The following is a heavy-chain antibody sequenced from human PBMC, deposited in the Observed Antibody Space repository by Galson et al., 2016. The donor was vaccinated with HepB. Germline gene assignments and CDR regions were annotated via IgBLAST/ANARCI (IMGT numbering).Heavy chain of an antibody. Sequence: PALVKPTQTLTLTCTFSGFSLSSGVSVGWIRQPPGKALEWLGIIYWDDRQRYSPSLKSRLPITKDTFKTQVVLTMTNVDPVDTATYYCAHGTPFRPGGWPTYFFDSWGQGTLVTVSS. CDR3: AHGTPFRPGGWPTYFFDS. CDR1: GFSLSSGVS. CDR2: IYWDDRQ. D-gene: IGHD6-19*01. V-gene: IGHV2-5*02. J-gene: IGHJ4*02.